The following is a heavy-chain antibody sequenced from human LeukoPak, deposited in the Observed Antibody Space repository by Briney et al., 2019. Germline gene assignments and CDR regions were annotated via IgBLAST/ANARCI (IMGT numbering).Heavy chain of an antibody. CDR1: GYTFTSYY. CDR2: INPSGGGT. J-gene: IGHJ4*02. V-gene: IGHV1-46*03. CDR3: ARDGNRGWFDY. D-gene: IGHD3-10*01. Sequence: ASVKVSCKASGYTFTSYYMHWVRQAPGQGLEWMGIINPSGGGTSYAQKFQGRVTMTRDTSTSTVYMELSSLRSEDTAVYYCARDGNRGWFDYWGQGTLVTVSS.